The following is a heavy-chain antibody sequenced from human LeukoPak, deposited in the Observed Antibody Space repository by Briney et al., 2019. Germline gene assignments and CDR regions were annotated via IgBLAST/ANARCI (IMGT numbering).Heavy chain of an antibody. V-gene: IGHV4-59*01. CDR2: IYYTGST. J-gene: IGHJ4*02. CDR1: GGSISSYY. Sequence: SETLSLTCTVSGGSISSYYWSWIRQPPGKGQEWIGYIYYTGSTNYNPSLKSRVTISVDTSKNQFSLKLSSVTAADTAVYYCARYDSSSYYPQFDYWGQGTLVTASS. D-gene: IGHD3-22*01. CDR3: ARYDSSSYYPQFDY.